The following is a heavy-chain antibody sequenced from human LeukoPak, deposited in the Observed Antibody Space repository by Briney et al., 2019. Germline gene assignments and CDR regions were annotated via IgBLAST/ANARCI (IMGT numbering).Heavy chain of an antibody. J-gene: IGHJ5*02. CDR1: GYTFTGCY. CDR3: ASQTGTILWFGELYWFDP. CDR2: INPNSGGT. Sequence: ASVKVSCKASGYTFTGCYMHWVRQAPGQGLEWMGWINPNSGGTNYAQKFQGRVTMTGDTSISTAYMELSRLRSDDTAVYYCASQTGTILWFGELYWFDPWGQGTLVTVSS. V-gene: IGHV1-2*02. D-gene: IGHD3-10*01.